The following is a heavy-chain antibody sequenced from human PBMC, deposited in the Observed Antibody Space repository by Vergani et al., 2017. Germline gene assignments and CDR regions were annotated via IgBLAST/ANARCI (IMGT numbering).Heavy chain of an antibody. V-gene: IGHV3-30*04. Sequence: QVQLVESGGCVVQPGRSLRLSCAASGFTFSSYAMHWVRQAPGKGLEWVAVISYDGSNKYYADSVKGRFTISRDNSKNTLYLQMNSLRAEDTAVYYCARGAEYYFDYWGQGTLVTVSS. CDR3: ARGAEYYFDY. CDR2: ISYDGSNK. J-gene: IGHJ4*02. CDR1: GFTFSSYA.